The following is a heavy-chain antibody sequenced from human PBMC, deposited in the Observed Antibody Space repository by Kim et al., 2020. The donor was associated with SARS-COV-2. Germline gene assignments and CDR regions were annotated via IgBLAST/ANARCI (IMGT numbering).Heavy chain of an antibody. V-gene: IGHV1-24*01. CDR3: ATDPYGGRYFGTFDV. Sequence: ASVKVSCKVSGYSLSKLSMHWVRQAPGKGLEWMGGFEPEDGETLYAQRFQGRVYMTEDTSTDIAYMELRSLRSDDTAVYYCATDPYGGRYFGTFDVWGQGTMVTVSS. CDR1: GYSLSKLS. J-gene: IGHJ3*01. D-gene: IGHD1-26*01. CDR2: FEPEDGET.